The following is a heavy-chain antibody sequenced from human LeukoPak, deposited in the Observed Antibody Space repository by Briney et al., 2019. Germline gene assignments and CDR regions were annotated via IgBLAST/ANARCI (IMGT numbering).Heavy chain of an antibody. D-gene: IGHD6-13*01. V-gene: IGHV1-24*01. CDR3: ATVRGAAAGFGY. J-gene: IGHJ4*02. CDR2: FDPEDGET. CDR1: GYTLTELS. Sequence: GASVKVSCKVSGYTLTELSMHWVRQAPGKGLEGRGGFDPEDGETIYAQKFQGRVTMTEDTSTDTAYMELSSLRSEDTAVYYCATVRGAAAGFGYWGQGALVTVSS.